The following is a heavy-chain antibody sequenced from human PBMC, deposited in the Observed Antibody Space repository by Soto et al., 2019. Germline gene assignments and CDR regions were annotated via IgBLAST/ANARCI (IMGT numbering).Heavy chain of an antibody. V-gene: IGHV3-7*01. Sequence: GSLRLSCAASGFTFSTYWMDWVRQTPGKGLEWVANINQDGSEKNYVDSVKGRFIIYRDNAKNSLYLQMSSLTAEDSALYYCSRSLNSWGQGTLVTVSS. CDR2: INQDGSEK. CDR1: GFTFSTYW. CDR3: SRSLNS. J-gene: IGHJ4*02.